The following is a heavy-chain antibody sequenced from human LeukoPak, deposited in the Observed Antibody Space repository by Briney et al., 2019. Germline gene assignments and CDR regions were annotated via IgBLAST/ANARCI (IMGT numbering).Heavy chain of an antibody. Sequence: GGSLRLSCAASGFTFDDYAMHWVRQAPGKGLEWVSGISWNSGSIGYADSVKGRFTISRDNAKNSLYLQMNSLRAEDTAIYYCAKQSLLLRGPLLIYYFDFWGQGTLVTVSS. J-gene: IGHJ4*02. CDR3: AKQSLLLRGPLLIYYFDF. CDR1: GFTFDDYA. V-gene: IGHV3-9*01. CDR2: ISWNSGSI. D-gene: IGHD3-10*01.